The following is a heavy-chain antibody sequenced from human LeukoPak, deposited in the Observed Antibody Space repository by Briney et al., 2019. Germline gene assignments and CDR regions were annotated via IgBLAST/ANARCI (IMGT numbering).Heavy chain of an antibody. J-gene: IGHJ6*03. CDR3: ASEADDYDSSGYAYYYCYMDV. V-gene: IGHV1-2*02. CDR1: GYTFTGYY. D-gene: IGHD3-22*01. Sequence: ASVKVSCKASGYTFTGYYMHWLRQAPGQGLEWMGWINPNSGGTNYAQKFQGRVTMTRDTSISTAYMELSRLRSDDTAVYYCASEADDYDSSGYAYYYCYMDVWGKGTTVTVSS. CDR2: INPNSGGT.